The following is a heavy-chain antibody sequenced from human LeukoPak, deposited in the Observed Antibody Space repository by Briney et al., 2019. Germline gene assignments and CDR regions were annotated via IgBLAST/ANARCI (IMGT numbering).Heavy chain of an antibody. CDR1: GFTFSSYS. Sequence: GGSLRLSCAASGFTFSSYSMNWVRQAPGKGLEWVSSISSSSSYIYYADSVKGRFTISRDNAKNSLYLQMNSLRAADTAVYYCARGRIAAAGALFDYWGQGTLVTVSS. D-gene: IGHD6-13*01. CDR3: ARGRIAAAGALFDY. V-gene: IGHV3-21*01. J-gene: IGHJ4*02. CDR2: ISSSSSYI.